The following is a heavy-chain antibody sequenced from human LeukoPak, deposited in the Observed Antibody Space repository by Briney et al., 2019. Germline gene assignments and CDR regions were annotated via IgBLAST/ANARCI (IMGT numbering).Heavy chain of an antibody. V-gene: IGHV4-34*01. CDR3: ARAPYSPDSYYYYMDV. J-gene: IGHJ6*03. CDR1: GGSFSGYY. CDR2: INHSGST. Sequence: SETLSLTCAVYGGSFSGYYWSWIRQPPGKGLEWIGEINHSGSTNYNPSLKSRVTISVDSSTNQFSLRLSSVTAADTAVYYCARAPYSPDSYYYYMDVWGKGTTVTVSS. D-gene: IGHD1-26*01.